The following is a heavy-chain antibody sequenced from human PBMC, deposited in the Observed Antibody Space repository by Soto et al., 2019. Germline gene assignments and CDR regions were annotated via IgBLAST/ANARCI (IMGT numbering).Heavy chain of an antibody. Sequence: EVQLVESGGGLVQPGGSLRLSCAASGFTFGNYDIHGVGQFTGKVLEWVSGITTAGDTYYPGSVKGRFTISREKAKNSLYLQMNSLSAGDTAVYYCARELHGGSYGMDVWGQGTTVTVSS. CDR1: GFTFGNYD. J-gene: IGHJ6*02. CDR2: ITTAGDT. CDR3: ARELHGGSYGMDV. V-gene: IGHV3-13*01.